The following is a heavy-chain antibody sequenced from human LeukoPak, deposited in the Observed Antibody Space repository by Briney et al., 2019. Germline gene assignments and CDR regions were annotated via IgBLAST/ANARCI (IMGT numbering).Heavy chain of an antibody. CDR1: GGSISSSSYY. J-gene: IGHJ5*02. CDR3: ARGTRGSTYYDFWSGENNWFDP. D-gene: IGHD3-3*01. Sequence: SETLSLTCTVSGGSISSSSYYWGWIRQPPGKGLEWIGSIYYSGSTYYNPSLKGRVTISVDTSKNQFSLKLSSVTAADTAVYYCARGTRGSTYYDFWSGENNWFDPWGQGTLVTVSS. V-gene: IGHV4-39*07. CDR2: IYYSGST.